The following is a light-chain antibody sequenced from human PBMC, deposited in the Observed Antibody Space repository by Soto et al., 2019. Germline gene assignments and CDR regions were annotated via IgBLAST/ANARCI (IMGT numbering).Light chain of an antibody. V-gene: IGKV3-20*01. CDR3: QLYGSSFMYT. J-gene: IGKJ2*01. Sequence: EIVLTQSPGTLSLSPGERATLSCRASQSVSSSYLAWYQQKPGQAPRLLTYGASSRATGIPDRFSGSGSGTDFTLTISRLEPEDFAVYYCQLYGSSFMYTFGQGTKLEIK. CDR1: QSVSSSY. CDR2: GAS.